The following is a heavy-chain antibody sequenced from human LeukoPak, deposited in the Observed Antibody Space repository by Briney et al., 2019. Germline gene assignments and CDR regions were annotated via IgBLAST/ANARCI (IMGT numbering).Heavy chain of an antibody. CDR1: GDSISNYY. CDR3: ARHPRPAIHWYFDL. D-gene: IGHD3-3*01. CDR2: IYPSGST. V-gene: IGHV4-4*09. J-gene: IGHJ2*01. Sequence: SETLSLTCTVSGDSISNYYWSWVRQLPGKGLEWIGYIYPSGSTNYSPSLKSRVTISVDTSKTQFSLNLSSVTAADTAVYYCARHPRPAIHWYFDLWGRGTLVTASS.